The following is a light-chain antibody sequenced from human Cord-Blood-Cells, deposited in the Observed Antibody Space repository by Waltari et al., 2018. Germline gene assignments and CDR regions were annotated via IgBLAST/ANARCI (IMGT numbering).Light chain of an antibody. Sequence: EIVLTQSPGTLSLSPGERATLSCRASQSVSSSYLAWYQQKPGQAPRLLIDGASGRATGIPDRFSGSGSGTNFTLTIIRLEPEDFAVYYCQQYGSSPRTFGQGTKVEIK. V-gene: IGKV3-20*01. J-gene: IGKJ1*01. CDR3: QQYGSSPRT. CDR1: QSVSSSY. CDR2: GAS.